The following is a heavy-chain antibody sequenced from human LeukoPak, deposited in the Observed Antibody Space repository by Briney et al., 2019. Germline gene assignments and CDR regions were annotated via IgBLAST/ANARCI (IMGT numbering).Heavy chain of an antibody. CDR3: ATDALNPYRETGSTDFDY. J-gene: IGHJ4*02. V-gene: IGHV1-24*01. Sequence: ASVKVSCKVSGYTLTELSMHWVRQAPGKGLDWMGGFDPEDGETIYAQKFQGRVSMTEDTSTDTAYMELSSLRSEDTAVYYCATDALNPYRETGSTDFDYWGQGTLVTVSS. CDR1: GYTLTELS. D-gene: IGHD1-7*01. CDR2: FDPEDGET.